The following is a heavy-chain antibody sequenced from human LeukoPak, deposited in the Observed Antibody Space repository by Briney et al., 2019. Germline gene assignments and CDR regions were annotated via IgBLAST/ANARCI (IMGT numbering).Heavy chain of an antibody. CDR2: ITSSSSTI. V-gene: IGHV3-48*01. J-gene: IGHJ4*02. CDR1: GFTFSSYA. Sequence: QPGGSLRLSCAASGFTFSSYAMSWVRQAPGKGLEWVSYITSSSSTIQYADSAKGRFTVSRDNAKNSLYLQMNSLRAEDTAVYYCARGTAYYVNDYWGQGALVTVSS. CDR3: ARGTAYYVNDY. D-gene: IGHD1-26*01.